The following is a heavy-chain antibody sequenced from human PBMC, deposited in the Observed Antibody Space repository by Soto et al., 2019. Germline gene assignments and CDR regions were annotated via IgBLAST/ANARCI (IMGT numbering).Heavy chain of an antibody. V-gene: IGHV1-69*02. J-gene: IGHJ3*02. CDR3: ARRKMIAVAQDAFDI. Sequence: SVKVSCKASGGTFSSYTISWVRQAPGQGLEWTGRIIPILGIANYAQKFQGRVTITADKSTSTAYMEPSSLRSEDTAVYYCARRKMIAVAQDAFDIWGQGTMVTVSS. D-gene: IGHD6-19*01. CDR2: IIPILGIA. CDR1: GGTFSSYT.